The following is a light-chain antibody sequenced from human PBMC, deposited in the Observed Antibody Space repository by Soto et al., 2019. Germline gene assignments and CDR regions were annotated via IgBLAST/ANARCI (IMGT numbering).Light chain of an antibody. J-gene: IGKJ1*01. CDR1: QGISSY. V-gene: IGKV1-8*01. Sequence: AIRMTQSPSSFSASTGDRVTITCRASQGISSYLAWYQQKPGKAPKLLIYAASTLQSGVPSRFSGSGSGTDFTLTISCLQSEDFATYYCQQHYSYTWTFGQGTKVEIK. CDR3: QQHYSYTWT. CDR2: AAS.